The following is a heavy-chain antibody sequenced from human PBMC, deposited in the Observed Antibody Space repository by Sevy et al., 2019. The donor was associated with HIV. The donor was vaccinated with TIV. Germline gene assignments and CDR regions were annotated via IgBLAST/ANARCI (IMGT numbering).Heavy chain of an antibody. Sequence: GGSLRLSCAASGFTFSSYDMHWVRQATGKGLEWVSAIGTAGDTYYPGSVKGRFTISRENAKNSLYLHMNSLRAGDTAVYYCARSSGDYGGYYYGMDVWGQGTTVTVSS. J-gene: IGHJ6*02. CDR1: GFTFSSYD. D-gene: IGHD4-17*01. CDR3: ARSSGDYGGYYYGMDV. CDR2: IGTAGDT. V-gene: IGHV3-13*01.